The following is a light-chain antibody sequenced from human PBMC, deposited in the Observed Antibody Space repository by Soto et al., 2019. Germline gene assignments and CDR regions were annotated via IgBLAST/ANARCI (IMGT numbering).Light chain of an antibody. CDR3: QQRSNWPRYT. Sequence: EIVLTQSPATLSLSPGERATLSCRASQSVSSYLAWYQQKPGQAPRLLIYDASNRATGIPARLSGSGSGTDFPLTISSLAPEDFAVYYCQQRSNWPRYTFGQGTKLEIK. J-gene: IGKJ2*01. CDR2: DAS. V-gene: IGKV3-11*01. CDR1: QSVSSY.